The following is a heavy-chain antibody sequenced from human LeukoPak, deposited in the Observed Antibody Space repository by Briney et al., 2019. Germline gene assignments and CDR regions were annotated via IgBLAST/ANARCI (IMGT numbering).Heavy chain of an antibody. V-gene: IGHV1-69*04. D-gene: IGHD5-12*01. Sequence: SVTVSCKASGGTFSSYAISWVRQAPGQGLEWMGRIIPILGIANYAQKFQGRVTITADKSTSTAYMELSSLRSEDTAVYYCARGPPIGYDPFDYRGQGTLVTVSS. CDR2: IIPILGIA. CDR3: ARGPPIGYDPFDY. J-gene: IGHJ4*02. CDR1: GGTFSSYA.